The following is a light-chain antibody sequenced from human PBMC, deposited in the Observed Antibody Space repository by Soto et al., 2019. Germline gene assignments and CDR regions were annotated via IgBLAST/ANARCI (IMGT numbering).Light chain of an antibody. Sequence: EIVMTQSPATLSVSPGEGATLSCRASQGIGSTLAWYQHKPGQTPRLLIYDASTRATGFPARFSGSGSGTEFTLTISSLQSEDFAVYLCQQYHYWPITFGQGTRLEIK. CDR1: QGIGST. V-gene: IGKV3-15*01. J-gene: IGKJ5*01. CDR2: DAS. CDR3: QQYHYWPIT.